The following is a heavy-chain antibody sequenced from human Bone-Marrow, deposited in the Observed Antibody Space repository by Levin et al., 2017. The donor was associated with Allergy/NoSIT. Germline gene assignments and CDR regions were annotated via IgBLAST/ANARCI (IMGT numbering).Heavy chain of an antibody. Sequence: GESLKISCAASGFTFSSYAMHWVRQAPGKGLEWVAVISYDGSNKYYADSVKGRFTISRDNSKNTLYLQMNSLRAEDTAVYYCASWREPLGMDVWGQGTTVTVSS. D-gene: IGHD1-14*01. V-gene: IGHV3-30*04. J-gene: IGHJ6*02. CDR2: ISYDGSNK. CDR1: GFTFSSYA. CDR3: ASWREPLGMDV.